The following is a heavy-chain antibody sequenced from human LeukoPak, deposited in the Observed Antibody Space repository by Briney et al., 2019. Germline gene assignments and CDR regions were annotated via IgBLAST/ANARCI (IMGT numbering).Heavy chain of an antibody. CDR1: GFTFSSYA. CDR3: AREYGDYGGPFDY. CDR2: ISYDGSNK. V-gene: IGHV3-30-3*01. J-gene: IGHJ4*02. Sequence: GGSLRLSCAASGFTFSSYAMHWVRQAPGKGLEWVAVISYDGSNKYYADSVKGRFTISRDNSKNTLYLQMNSLRAEDTAVYYCAREYGDYGGPFDYWGQGTLVTVSS. D-gene: IGHD4-17*01.